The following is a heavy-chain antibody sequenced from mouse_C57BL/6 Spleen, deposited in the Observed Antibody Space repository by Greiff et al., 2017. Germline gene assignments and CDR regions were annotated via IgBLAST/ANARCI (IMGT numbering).Heavy chain of an antibody. CDR3: ASECHITTVVGYFDV. V-gene: IGHV1-80*01. Sequence: QVQLQQSGAELVKPGASVKISCKASGYAFSSYWMNWVKQRPGKGLEWIGQIYPGDGDTNYNGKFKGKATLTADKSSSTAYMQLSSLTSEDSAVYFCASECHITTVVGYFDVWGTGTTVTVSS. CDR1: GYAFSSYW. CDR2: IYPGDGDT. J-gene: IGHJ1*03. D-gene: IGHD1-1*01.